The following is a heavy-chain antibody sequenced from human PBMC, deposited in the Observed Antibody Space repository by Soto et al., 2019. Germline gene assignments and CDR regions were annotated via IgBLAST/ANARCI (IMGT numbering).Heavy chain of an antibody. CDR1: GAYLSTDY. V-gene: IGHV4-59*01. CDR3: ARTEYYKFGHDY. D-gene: IGHD3-10*01. CDR2: IFNSGST. J-gene: IGHJ4*01. Sequence: QVQLQESGPGLVRPSETLSLTCTVSGAYLSTDYWSWIRQHPGKRPEWIGYIFNSGSTNQHPSLKSRVSISMDTSRNQFSLRLRSVTAADTAVYYCARTEYYKFGHDYWGPGTLVTVSS.